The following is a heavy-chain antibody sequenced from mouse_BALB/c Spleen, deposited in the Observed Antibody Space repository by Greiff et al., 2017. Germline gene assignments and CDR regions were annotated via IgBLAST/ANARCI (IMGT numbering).Heavy chain of an antibody. Sequence: VQLQQSGAELVKPGASVKLSCTASGFNIKDTYMHWVKQRPEQGLEWIGRIDPANGNTKYDPKFQGKATITADTSSNTAYLQLSSLTSEDTAVYYCARCDGYYPWFAYWGQGTLVTVSA. D-gene: IGHD2-3*01. CDR2: IDPANGNT. CDR3: ARCDGYYPWFAY. V-gene: IGHV14-3*02. CDR1: GFNIKDTY. J-gene: IGHJ3*01.